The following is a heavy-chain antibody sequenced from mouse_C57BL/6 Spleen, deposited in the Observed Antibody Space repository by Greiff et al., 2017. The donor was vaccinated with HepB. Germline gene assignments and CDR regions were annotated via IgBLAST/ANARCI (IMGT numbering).Heavy chain of an antibody. Sequence: VKLMESGPELVKPGASVKLSCKASGYTFTSYDINWVKQRPGQGLEWIGSIYPRDGSTKYNEKFKGKATLTVDTSSSTAYMELHSLTSEDSAVYFCARATMVTTDFDYWGQGTTLTVSS. CDR3: ARATMVTTDFDY. V-gene: IGHV1-85*01. CDR1: GYTFTSYD. CDR2: IYPRDGST. D-gene: IGHD2-2*01. J-gene: IGHJ2*01.